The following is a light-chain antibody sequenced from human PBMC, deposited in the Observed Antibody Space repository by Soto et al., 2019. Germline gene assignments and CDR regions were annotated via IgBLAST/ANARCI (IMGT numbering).Light chain of an antibody. Sequence: QSALTQPASVSGSPGQSITISCTGTNSDVGSHNFVSWYQQYPGKAPKLLIYEASKRPSGLSNRFSGSKSGNTASLTISGLQAEVEADNYCCSLTNGATWVFGGGTKLTVL. CDR2: EAS. CDR3: CSLTNGATWV. V-gene: IGLV2-23*01. CDR1: NSDVGSHNF. J-gene: IGLJ3*02.